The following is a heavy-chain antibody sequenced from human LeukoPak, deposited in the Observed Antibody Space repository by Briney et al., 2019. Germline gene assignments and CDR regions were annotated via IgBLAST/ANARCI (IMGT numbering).Heavy chain of an antibody. CDR3: AGAYYYGSGSYDDYYYGMYV. CDR1: GGSISSYY. J-gene: IGHJ6*04. D-gene: IGHD3-10*01. CDR2: IYYSGST. V-gene: IGHV4-59*01. Sequence: SETLSLTCTVSGGSISSYYWSWLRQPPGKGLEWLGYIYYSGSTNYNPSLKSRVTISVDTSKNQFSLYLSSVTAADPAVYYCAGAYYYGSGSYDDYYYGMYVWGKGTTVTVSS.